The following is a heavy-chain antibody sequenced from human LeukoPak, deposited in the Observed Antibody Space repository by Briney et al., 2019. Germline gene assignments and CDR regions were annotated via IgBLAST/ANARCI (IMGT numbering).Heavy chain of an antibody. Sequence: GGSLRLSCSASGFAFSIYAMHWVRQAPGKGLEYVSAISSNGGSTYFADSVKGRFTISRDNSKNTLYLQMSSLRTEDTAVYYCVKARKGPIAAAVGGFDYWGQGILVTVSS. D-gene: IGHD6-13*01. CDR1: GFAFSIYA. J-gene: IGHJ4*02. V-gene: IGHV3-64D*06. CDR2: ISSNGGST. CDR3: VKARKGPIAAAVGGFDY.